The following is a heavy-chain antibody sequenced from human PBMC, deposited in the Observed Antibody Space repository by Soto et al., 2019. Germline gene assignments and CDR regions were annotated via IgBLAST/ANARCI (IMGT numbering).Heavy chain of an antibody. CDR2: SIPIFGTA. D-gene: IGHD4-17*01. J-gene: IGHJ6*02. V-gene: IGHV1-69*01. Sequence: QVQLVQSGAEVKKPGSSVKVSCKASGGTFSRYSISWVRQAPGQGFEWMGGSIPIFGTANYAQKFQGRVTIPADDPTSTAYMELSSLRSEDTAVYYCARAAVTGRYYGLDVWGQGTTVTVSS. CDR1: GGTFSRYS. CDR3: ARAAVTGRYYGLDV.